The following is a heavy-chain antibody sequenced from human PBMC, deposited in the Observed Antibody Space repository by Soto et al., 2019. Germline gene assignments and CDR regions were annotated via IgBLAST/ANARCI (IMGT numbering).Heavy chain of an antibody. CDR2: INPIVSMS. V-gene: IGHV1-69*02. CDR1: GDTFSFYT. J-gene: IGHJ4*02. D-gene: IGHD3-10*01. Sequence: QVQLVQSGTEVKKPGSSVKVSCKASGDTFSFYTINWVRQAPGLGLEWVGRINPIVSMSNYAQKFQGRASMTADKSTSTAYMELRSLTSDDTAMYFCAASYGSGYRAFDYWGQGALVIVSS. CDR3: AASYGSGYRAFDY.